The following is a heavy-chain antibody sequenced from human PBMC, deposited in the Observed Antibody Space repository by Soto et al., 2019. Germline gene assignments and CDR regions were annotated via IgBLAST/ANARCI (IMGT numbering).Heavy chain of an antibody. V-gene: IGHV3-30*18. CDR2: TSFDGSSG. J-gene: IGHJ4*02. CDR3: AKSPPAVAGYFDY. D-gene: IGHD6-19*01. Sequence: QVQLVESGGGVVQPGRSLRLSCAASGFTFSSSGMHWVRQAPGKGLEWVGVTSFDGSSGYYADSVRGRFTISRDNSNNTLYLQMNSLRAEDTAVYYCAKSPPAVAGYFDYWGQGTLVTVSS. CDR1: GFTFSSSG.